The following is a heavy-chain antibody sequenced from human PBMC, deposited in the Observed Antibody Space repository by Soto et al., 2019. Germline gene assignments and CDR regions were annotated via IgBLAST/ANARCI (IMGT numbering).Heavy chain of an antibody. V-gene: IGHV3-23*01. CDR3: AKDHIEYYYDSSGYPVYFDY. CDR1: GFTFSSYA. CDR2: ISGSGGST. Sequence: PGGSLRLSCAASGFTFSSYAMSWVRQAPGKGLEWVSAISGSGGSTYYADSVKGRFTISRDNSKNTLYLQMNSLRAEDTAVYYCAKDHIEYYYDSSGYPVYFDYWGQGTPVTVSS. J-gene: IGHJ4*02. D-gene: IGHD3-22*01.